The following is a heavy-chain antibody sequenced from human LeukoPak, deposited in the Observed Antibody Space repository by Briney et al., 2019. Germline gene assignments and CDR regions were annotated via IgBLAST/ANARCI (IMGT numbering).Heavy chain of an antibody. V-gene: IGHV3-15*07. CDR2: IKSKSDGGAP. J-gene: IGHJ4*02. CDR3: TTGPFDY. Sequence: PGGSLRLSCAASGFPFDNAWMNWIRQTPGTGLEWVGHIKSKSDGGAPAHAAPVKGRFTISRDDSENTLYLQMNSLKTEDTAMYFCTTGPFDYWGQGALVTVSS. CDR1: GFPFDNAW.